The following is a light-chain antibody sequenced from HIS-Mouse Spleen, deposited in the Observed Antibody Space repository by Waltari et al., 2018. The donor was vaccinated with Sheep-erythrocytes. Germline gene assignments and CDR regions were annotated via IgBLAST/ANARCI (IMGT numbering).Light chain of an antibody. CDR2: AAS. J-gene: IGKJ4*01. Sequence: DIQMTQSPSSLSASVGDRVTITCRASQSISSYLNWYQHKPGKAPNLLIYAASSLQSGVPSRFSGSGSGTDFTLTISSLQPEDFATYYCQQSYSTPPTFGGGTKVEIK. CDR1: QSISSY. CDR3: QQSYSTPPT. V-gene: IGKV1-39*01.